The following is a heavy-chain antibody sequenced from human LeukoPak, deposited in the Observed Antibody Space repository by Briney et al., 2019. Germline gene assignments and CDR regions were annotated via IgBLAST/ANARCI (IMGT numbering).Heavy chain of an antibody. Sequence: PGGSLRLSCAASGFTFSSHAMSWVRQAPGKGLEWVSGISGSGGSTYYADSVKGRFTVSRDNSKNMLYLQMNSLRAEDTAVYYCATEQWFVNSYYFDYWGQGTLVTVSS. V-gene: IGHV3-23*01. CDR1: GFTFSSHA. D-gene: IGHD3-10*01. CDR3: ATEQWFVNSYYFDY. J-gene: IGHJ4*02. CDR2: ISGSGGST.